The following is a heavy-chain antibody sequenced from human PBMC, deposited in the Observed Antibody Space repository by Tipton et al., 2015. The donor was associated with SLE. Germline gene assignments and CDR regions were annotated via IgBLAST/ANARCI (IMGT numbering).Heavy chain of an antibody. CDR1: GGSISSGGYY. Sequence: TLSLTCTVSGGSISSGGYYWSRIRQHPGKGLEWIGYIYYSGRTYYNPSLKSRVTISVDTSKNQFSLKLSSVTAADTAVYYCAGAVCRNYFDHWGEGSLVTVSS. CDR2: IYYSGRT. J-gene: IGHJ4*02. D-gene: IGHD3-16*01. CDR3: AGAVCRNYFDH. V-gene: IGHV4-31*03.